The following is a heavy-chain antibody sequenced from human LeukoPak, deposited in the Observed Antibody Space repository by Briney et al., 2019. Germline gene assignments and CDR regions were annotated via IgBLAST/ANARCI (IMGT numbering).Heavy chain of an antibody. D-gene: IGHD4-23*01. Sequence: GGSLRLSCAASGFPFSSYEMNWVRQAPGKGLEWVSYISSSGSTIYYADSVKGRFTISRDNAKNSLYLQMNSLRAEDTAVYYCARGDTTVVYYFDYWGQGTLVTVSS. CDR1: GFPFSSYE. V-gene: IGHV3-48*03. J-gene: IGHJ4*02. CDR3: ARGDTTVVYYFDY. CDR2: ISSSGSTI.